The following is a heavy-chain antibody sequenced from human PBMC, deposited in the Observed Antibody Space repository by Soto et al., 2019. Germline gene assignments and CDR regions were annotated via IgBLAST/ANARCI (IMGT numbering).Heavy chain of an antibody. CDR3: ARGPTDYYDNSANYFLDY. CDR2: ISTYNGNT. CDR1: GYTSITYG. D-gene: IGHD3-22*01. Sequence: QVQLVQSGAEVKKPGASVKVSYKASGYTSITYGVSWVRQAPGQGLDWLGWISTYNGNTRYAERLQGRATMTTDTTTNTAYMELRNLRSDDTAVYYCARGPTDYYDNSANYFLDYWGQGTLVTVSS. V-gene: IGHV1-18*01. J-gene: IGHJ4*02.